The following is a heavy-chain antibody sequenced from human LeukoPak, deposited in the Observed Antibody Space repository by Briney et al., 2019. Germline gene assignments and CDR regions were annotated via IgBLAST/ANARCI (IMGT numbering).Heavy chain of an antibody. V-gene: IGHV4-4*07. J-gene: IGHJ4*02. CDR2: IYTSGST. CDR3: ARDPGSGWLFDY. D-gene: IGHD6-19*01. Sequence: SETLSLTCTVSGGSISSFYWSWILQPAGKGLEWIGRIYTSGSTNYNPSLKSRLTMSVDTSKNQLSLKLSSVTAADTAVYYCARDPGSGWLFDYWGQGILVTVSS. CDR1: GGSISSFY.